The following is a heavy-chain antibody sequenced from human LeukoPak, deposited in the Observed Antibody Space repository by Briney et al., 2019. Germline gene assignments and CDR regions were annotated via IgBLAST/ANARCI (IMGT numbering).Heavy chain of an antibody. D-gene: IGHD1-14*01. CDR3: ARSAGGRGYFDY. CDR2: INPSAGST. Sequence: ASVKVSCKASRYTFSSYYMHWVRQAPGQGLEWMVIINPSAGSTSYAQKFQGRVTMTRDTSTSTVYMEVSSLRSEDTAVYYCARSAGGRGYFDYWGQGTLVTVSS. V-gene: IGHV1-46*01. CDR1: RYTFSSYY. J-gene: IGHJ4*02.